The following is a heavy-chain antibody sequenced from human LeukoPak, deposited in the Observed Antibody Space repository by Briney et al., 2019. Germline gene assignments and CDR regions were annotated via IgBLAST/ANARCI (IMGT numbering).Heavy chain of an antibody. CDR1: GGSISSYY. Sequence: PSETLSLTCTVSGGSISSYYWSWIRQPPGKGLEWIGYIYYSGSTNYNPSLKSRVTISVDTSKNQFSLKLSSVTAAGTAVYYCARGSLVGVYYFDYWGQGTLVTVSS. CDR3: ARGSLVGVYYFDY. CDR2: IYYSGST. D-gene: IGHD1-26*01. J-gene: IGHJ4*02. V-gene: IGHV4-59*01.